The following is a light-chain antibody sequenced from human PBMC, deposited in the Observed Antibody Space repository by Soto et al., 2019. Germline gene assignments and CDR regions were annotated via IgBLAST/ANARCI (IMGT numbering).Light chain of an antibody. CDR3: QQYDALPYX. V-gene: IGKV1-33*01. J-gene: IGKJ2*01. CDR2: DAS. CDR1: QDINKF. Sequence: DIQMTQSPPSLSASVGDRVTIACQASQDINKFLSWFQQKPGKAPKLLIFDASQLEAGVPSRFSGGGSGXDFTFTTSSLTPEDLXXYFCQQYDALPYXFGHG.